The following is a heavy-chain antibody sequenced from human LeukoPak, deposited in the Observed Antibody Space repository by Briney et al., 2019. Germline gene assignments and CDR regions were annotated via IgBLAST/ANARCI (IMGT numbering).Heavy chain of an antibody. Sequence: ASVKVSCKASGYTFTSHYMHWVRQAPGQGLEWIGYINPSIGNPTYAQGFTGRFVFSLDTSVTTAYLQISSLEAEDTAVYYCARDLRSVAFDYWGQGTLVTVSS. D-gene: IGHD6-19*01. V-gene: IGHV7-4-1*02. CDR3: ARDLRSVAFDY. CDR1: GYTFTSHY. J-gene: IGHJ4*02. CDR2: INPSIGNP.